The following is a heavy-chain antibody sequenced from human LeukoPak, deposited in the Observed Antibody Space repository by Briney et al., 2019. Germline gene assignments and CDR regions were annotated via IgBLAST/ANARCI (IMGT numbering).Heavy chain of an antibody. D-gene: IGHD2-8*01. CDR1: GYIFSSYG. J-gene: IGHJ5*02. Sequence: GASVKVSCKASGYIFSSYGITWVRQAPGQGLEWMGWISAYNGHTNSVQKFQGRVTMTTDTSTSTAYMELRSLRSDDTAVYYCARAILSRWSLSQWFDPWGQGTLVTVSS. CDR3: ARAILSRWSLSQWFDP. V-gene: IGHV1-18*01. CDR2: ISAYNGHT.